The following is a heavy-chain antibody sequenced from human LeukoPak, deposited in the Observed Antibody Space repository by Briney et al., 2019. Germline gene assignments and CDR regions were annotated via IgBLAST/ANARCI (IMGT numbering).Heavy chain of an antibody. D-gene: IGHD6-19*01. Sequence: PGGSLRLSCAASGFTFSSYSMNWVRQAPGKGLEWVSYISSSSSTIYYADSVKGRFTISRDNAKNSLYLQMNSLRAEDTAAYYCARDSSGWSFYYYGMDVWGQGTTVTVSS. J-gene: IGHJ6*02. CDR2: ISSSSSTI. CDR1: GFTFSSYS. CDR3: ARDSSGWSFYYYGMDV. V-gene: IGHV3-48*01.